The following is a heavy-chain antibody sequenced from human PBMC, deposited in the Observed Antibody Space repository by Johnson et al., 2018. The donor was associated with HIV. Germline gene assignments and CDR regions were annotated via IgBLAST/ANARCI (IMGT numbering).Heavy chain of an antibody. CDR3: VRDLPYCSGGFCQTDGFDI. Sequence: VKLVESGGGVVRPGGSLRLSCAASGFTFDDYGMTWVRQAPGKGLEWVSGINWNGGSTGYADSVKGRFTISRDNAKNSLYLQMNSLRAEDTAVYYCVRDLPYCSGGFCQTDGFDIWGQGTMVTASS. J-gene: IGHJ3*02. CDR2: INWNGGST. V-gene: IGHV3-20*04. CDR1: GFTFDDYG. D-gene: IGHD2-15*01.